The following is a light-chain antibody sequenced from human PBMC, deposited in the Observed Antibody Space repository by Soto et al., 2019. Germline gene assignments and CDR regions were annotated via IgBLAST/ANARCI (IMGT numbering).Light chain of an antibody. Sequence: EIVLTQSPGTLSLSPGDRATLSCRASQSVISDYLAWYQQKPGQAPRLLIYGASGRATGIPDRFSGSGSGTDFTLTISRLEPEDFAVYYCQQYGSSPPLTFGGGTKVDIK. CDR3: QQYGSSPPLT. CDR1: QSVISDY. J-gene: IGKJ4*01. CDR2: GAS. V-gene: IGKV3-20*01.